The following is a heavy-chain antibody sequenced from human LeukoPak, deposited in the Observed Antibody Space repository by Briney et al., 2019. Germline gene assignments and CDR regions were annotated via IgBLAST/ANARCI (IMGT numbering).Heavy chain of an antibody. CDR2: ISYDGSNK. J-gene: IGHJ4*02. Sequence: GGSLRLSCAASGFTFSSYSMNWVRQAPGKGLEWVAVISYDGSNKYYADSVKGRFTISRDNSKNTLYLQMNSLRAEDTAVYYCAKEVSGTAMVFDYWGQGTLVTVSS. D-gene: IGHD5-18*01. CDR3: AKEVSGTAMVFDY. V-gene: IGHV3-30*18. CDR1: GFTFSSYS.